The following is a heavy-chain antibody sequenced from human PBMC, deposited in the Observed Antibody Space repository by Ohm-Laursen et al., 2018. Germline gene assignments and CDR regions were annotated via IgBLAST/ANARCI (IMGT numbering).Heavy chain of an antibody. J-gene: IGHJ4*02. CDR2: IKQDGTEK. CDR3: ARDPIDNNGYNPDY. D-gene: IGHD1-14*01. Sequence: GSLRLSCTASGFTFSNFWMSWVRQAPGKGLEWVASIKQDGTEKHYVESMQGRFTISRGNAKNSVYLQMNSLRAEDTAIYYCARDPIDNNGYNPDYWGQGTLVTVSS. V-gene: IGHV3-7*01. CDR1: GFTFSNFW.